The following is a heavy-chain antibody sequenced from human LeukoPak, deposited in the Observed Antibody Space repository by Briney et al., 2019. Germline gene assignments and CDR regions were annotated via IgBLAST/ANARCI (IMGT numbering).Heavy chain of an antibody. V-gene: IGHV4-59*11. CDR3: ARDRGYSSSPGGFDY. J-gene: IGHJ4*02. Sequence: PSETLSLTCTVSGGSISSHYWSWIRQPPGKGLEWIGYIYYSGSTNYNPSLKSRVTISVDTSKNQFSLKLSSVTAADTAVYYCARDRGYSSSPGGFDYWGQGTLVTVSS. CDR2: IYYSGST. D-gene: IGHD6-6*01. CDR1: GGSISSHY.